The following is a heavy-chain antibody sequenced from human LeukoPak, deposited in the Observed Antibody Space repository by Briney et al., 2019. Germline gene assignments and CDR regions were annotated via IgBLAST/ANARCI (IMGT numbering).Heavy chain of an antibody. Sequence: SETLSLTCTVSGGSISSHHWSWIRQPPGKGLEWIGYIYYSGSTNYNPSLKSRVTISVDTSKNQFSLKLSSVTAADTAVYYCARRYDFWSGYWFDPWGQGTLVTVSS. CDR2: IYYSGST. J-gene: IGHJ5*02. CDR3: ARRYDFWSGYWFDP. CDR1: GGSISSHH. D-gene: IGHD3-3*01. V-gene: IGHV4-59*11.